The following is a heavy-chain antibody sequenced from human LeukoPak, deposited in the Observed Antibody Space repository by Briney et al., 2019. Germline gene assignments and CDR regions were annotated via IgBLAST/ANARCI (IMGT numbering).Heavy chain of an antibody. CDR3: ARGGYDSRAIVWFDP. CDR1: GYSFTSYW. J-gene: IGHJ5*02. V-gene: IGHV5-51*01. D-gene: IGHD3-22*01. Sequence: GESLKISCKGSGYSFTSYWIGWVRQMPGKGLEWMGIIYPGDSDTRYSPSFQGQVTISADKSISTAYLQWSSLKASDTAMYYCARGGYDSRAIVWFDPWGQGTLVTVSS. CDR2: IYPGDSDT.